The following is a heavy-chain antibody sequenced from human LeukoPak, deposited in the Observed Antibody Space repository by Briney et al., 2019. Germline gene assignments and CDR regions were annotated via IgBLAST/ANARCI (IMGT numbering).Heavy chain of an antibody. CDR1: GFTFSNAW. D-gene: IGHD2-2*01. CDR3: TTGYQFEDVAFDI. Sequence: GGSLRLSCSASGFTFSNAWMSWVRQAPGKGLEWVGRIKSKTDGGTTDYAAPVKGRFTISRDDSKNTLYLQMNSLKTEDTAVYYCTTGYQFEDVAFDIWGQGTMVTVSS. CDR2: IKSKTDGGTT. V-gene: IGHV3-15*01. J-gene: IGHJ3*02.